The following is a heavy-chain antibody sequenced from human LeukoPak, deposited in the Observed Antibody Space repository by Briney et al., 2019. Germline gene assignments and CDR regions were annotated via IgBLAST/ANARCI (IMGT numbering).Heavy chain of an antibody. D-gene: IGHD1-1*01. J-gene: IGHJ4*02. Sequence: SETLSLTCTVSGGSISSSSYYWGWIRQPPGKGLEWIGSIYYSGSTYYNPSLKSRVTISVDTSKNQFSLKLSSVTAADTAVYYCARRFHTTGPPLDFDYWGQGTLVTVSS. CDR2: IYYSGST. V-gene: IGHV4-39*01. CDR1: GGSISSSSYY. CDR3: ARRFHTTGPPLDFDY.